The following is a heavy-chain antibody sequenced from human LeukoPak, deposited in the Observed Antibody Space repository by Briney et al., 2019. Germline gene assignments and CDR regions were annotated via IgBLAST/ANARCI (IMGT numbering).Heavy chain of an antibody. Sequence: SETLSLTCTVSGGSINNYYWSWIRQTPGKGLEWIGYISDNGNTNYSPSLKSRVTISVDTSKSQFSLNLTSVTAVDTAVYYCARLGGFTYKDWGQGTLVTVSS. CDR2: ISDNGNT. J-gene: IGHJ4*02. CDR3: ARLGGFTYKD. CDR1: GGSINNYY. D-gene: IGHD3-16*01. V-gene: IGHV4-59*01.